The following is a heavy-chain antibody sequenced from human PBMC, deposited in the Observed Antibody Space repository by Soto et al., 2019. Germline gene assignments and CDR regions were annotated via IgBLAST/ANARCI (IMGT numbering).Heavy chain of an antibody. D-gene: IGHD6-19*01. Sequence: GGSLRLYCAASGFTFSSYAMSWVRQAPGKGLEWVSGISGSGVSTYYADSVKGRFTISRDNSKSTLYLQMNSLRADDTAVYYCAREGMAVADPLDYSGQGTQVTVSS. V-gene: IGHV3-23*01. CDR2: ISGSGVST. CDR1: GFTFSSYA. J-gene: IGHJ4*02. CDR3: AREGMAVADPLDY.